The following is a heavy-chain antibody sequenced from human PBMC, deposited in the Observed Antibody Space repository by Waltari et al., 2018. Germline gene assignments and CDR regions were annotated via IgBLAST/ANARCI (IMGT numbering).Heavy chain of an antibody. D-gene: IGHD6-19*01. J-gene: IGHJ4*02. V-gene: IGHV2-5*01. CDR1: GFSLSTSGVR. CDR2: IYWNDDK. Sequence: QITLKESGPTLVKPTQTLTLTCTFSGFSLSTSGVRVGWIRQPPGKALEWLALIYWNDDKRDSPSLKSRLTITKDTSKNQVVLTMTNMDPVDTATYYCAHRPPFGSSGWSLRFDYWGQGTLVTVSS. CDR3: AHRPPFGSSGWSLRFDY.